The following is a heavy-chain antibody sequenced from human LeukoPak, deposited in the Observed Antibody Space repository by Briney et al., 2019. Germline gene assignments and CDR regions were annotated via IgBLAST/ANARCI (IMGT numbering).Heavy chain of an antibody. D-gene: IGHD1-26*01. CDR3: AEGMGATIVYYYYAMDV. CDR1: GFTFSSCA. CDR2: ISGNGERT. Sequence: PGGSLRLSCAASGFTFSSCAMSWVRQAPGKGLEWVSAISGNGERTYYADSEKGRLTISRDNSKNTLYLQMNSLRADDTAVYYCAEGMGATIVYYYYAMDVWGQGTTVTVSS. J-gene: IGHJ6*02. V-gene: IGHV3-23*01.